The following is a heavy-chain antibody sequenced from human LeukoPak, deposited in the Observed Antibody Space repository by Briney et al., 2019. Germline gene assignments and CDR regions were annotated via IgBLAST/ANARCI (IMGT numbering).Heavy chain of an antibody. CDR2: IYHSGST. CDR3: ARGAAVAGKVTSYYDYRMDV. CDR1: GGSISSGGYS. D-gene: IGHD6-19*01. V-gene: IGHV4-30-2*01. J-gene: IGHJ6*04. Sequence: SETLSLTCAVSGGSISSGGYSWSWIRQPPGKGLECIVYIYHSGSTYYNPSLKSRVTISVYRSKNQFSLKLSSVPAADTAVYYCARGAAVAGKVTSYYDYRMDVWVKGTTVTVSS.